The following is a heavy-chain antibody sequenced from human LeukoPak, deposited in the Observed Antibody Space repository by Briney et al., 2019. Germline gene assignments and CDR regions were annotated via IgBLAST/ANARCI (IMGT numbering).Heavy chain of an antibody. D-gene: IGHD5-24*01. V-gene: IGHV4-39*01. CDR2: FYDGENT. CDR1: GGSITSSNFH. Sequence: SETLSLTCSVSGGSITSSNFHWGWIRQPPGKGLEWIGNFYDGENTYYKPSLKSRVTISVDTSKNQFSLHLNSVTAADTAVYYCARRDGSFDHWGQGTLVTVSS. J-gene: IGHJ4*02. CDR3: ARRDGSFDH.